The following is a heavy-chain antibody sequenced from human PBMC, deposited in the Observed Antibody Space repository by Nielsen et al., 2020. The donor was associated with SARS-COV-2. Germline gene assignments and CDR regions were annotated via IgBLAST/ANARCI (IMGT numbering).Heavy chain of an antibody. Sequence: ASVKVSCKASGYTFTGYYMHWVRQAPGQGLEWMGRINPNSGGTNYAQKFQGRVTMTRNTSISTAYMELSSLRSEDTAVYYCARGYDFWSGNYGMDVWGQGTTVTVSS. D-gene: IGHD3-3*01. CDR3: ARGYDFWSGNYGMDV. CDR1: GYTFTGYY. J-gene: IGHJ6*02. V-gene: IGHV1-2*06. CDR2: INPNSGGT.